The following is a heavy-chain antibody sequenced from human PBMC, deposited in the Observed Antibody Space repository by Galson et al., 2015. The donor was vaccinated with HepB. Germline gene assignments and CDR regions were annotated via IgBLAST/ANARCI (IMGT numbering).Heavy chain of an antibody. D-gene: IGHD5-12*01. CDR1: GYTFTGYY. J-gene: IGHJ4*02. V-gene: IGHV1-2*02. CDR3: ARVDIVATTVGDY. CDR2: INPNSGGT. Sequence: SVKVSCKASGYTFTGYYMHWVRQAPGQGLEWMGWINPNSGGTNYAQKFQGRVTMTRDTSISTAYMELSRLRSDDTAVYYCARVDIVATTVGDYWGQGTLVTVSS.